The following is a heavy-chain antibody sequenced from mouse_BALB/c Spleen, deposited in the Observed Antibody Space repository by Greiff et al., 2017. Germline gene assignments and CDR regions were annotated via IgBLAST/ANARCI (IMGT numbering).Heavy chain of an antibody. CDR1: GFTFSDYG. D-gene: IGHD1-1*01. CDR3: ATITTEGWFAY. Sequence: EVHLVESGGGLVQPGGSRKLSCAASGFTFSDYGMAWVRQAPGKGPEWVAFISNLAYSIYYADTVTGRFTISRENAKNTLYLEMSSLRSEDTAMYCCATITTEGWFAYWGQGTLVTVSA. J-gene: IGHJ3*01. V-gene: IGHV5-15*02. CDR2: ISNLAYSI.